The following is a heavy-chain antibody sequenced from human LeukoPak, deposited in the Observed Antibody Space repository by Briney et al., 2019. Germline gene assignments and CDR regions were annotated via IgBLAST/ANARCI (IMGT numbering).Heavy chain of an antibody. Sequence: ASVKVSCKVSGYTLTELSMHWVLQAPGKGLEWMGGFDPEDGETIYAQKFQGRVTMTEDTSTDTAYMELSSLRSEDTAVYYCATVLSNYRTFDYWGQGTLVTVSS. CDR2: FDPEDGET. D-gene: IGHD2/OR15-2a*01. CDR1: GYTLTELS. J-gene: IGHJ4*02. V-gene: IGHV1-24*01. CDR3: ATVLSNYRTFDY.